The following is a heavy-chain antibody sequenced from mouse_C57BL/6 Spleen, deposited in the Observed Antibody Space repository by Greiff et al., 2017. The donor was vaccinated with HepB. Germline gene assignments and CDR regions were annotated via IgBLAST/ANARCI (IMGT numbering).Heavy chain of an antibody. CDR3: ARHDYYGSWYAMDY. J-gene: IGHJ4*01. CDR1: RFTFSSYG. V-gene: IGHV5-6*01. D-gene: IGHD1-1*01. CDR2: ISSGGSYT. Sequence: EVQGVESGGDLVKPGGSLKLSCAASRFTFSSYGMSWVRQTPDKRLEWVATISSGGSYTYYPDSVKGRFTISRDNAKNTLYLQMSSLKSEDTAMYYCARHDYYGSWYAMDYWGQGTSVTVSS.